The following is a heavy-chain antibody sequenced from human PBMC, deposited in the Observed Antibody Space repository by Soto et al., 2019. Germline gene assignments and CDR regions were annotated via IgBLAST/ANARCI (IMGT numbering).Heavy chain of an antibody. CDR2: IYYSGST. J-gene: IGHJ5*02. Sequence: LSLTCTVSGGSISSGGYYWSWIRQHPGKGLEWIGYIYYSGSTYYNPSLKSRVTISVDTSKNQFSLKLSSVTAADTAVYYCARSIYCSGGSCYWGWFDPWGQGTLVTVSS. V-gene: IGHV4-31*03. CDR1: GGSISSGGYY. D-gene: IGHD2-15*01. CDR3: ARSIYCSGGSCYWGWFDP.